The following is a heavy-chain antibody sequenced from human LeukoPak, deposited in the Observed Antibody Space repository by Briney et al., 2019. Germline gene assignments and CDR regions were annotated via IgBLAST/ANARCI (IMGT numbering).Heavy chain of an antibody. V-gene: IGHV1-2*02. J-gene: IGHJ4*02. CDR2: INSNSGGT. D-gene: IGHD6-19*01. CDR1: GYTFTGYY. CDR3: AREEGLAVAGNFDY. Sequence: ASVKVSCKASGYTFTGYYMHWVRQAPGQGLEWMGWINSNSGGTNYAQKFQGRVTMTRDTSISTAYMELSRLRFDDTAVYYCAREEGLAVAGNFDYWGQGTLVTVSS.